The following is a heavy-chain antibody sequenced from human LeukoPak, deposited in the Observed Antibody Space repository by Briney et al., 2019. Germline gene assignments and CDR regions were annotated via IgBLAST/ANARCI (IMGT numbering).Heavy chain of an antibody. Sequence: SETLSLTCTVSGYSISSGYYWGWIRQPPGKGLEWIGSIYHSGSTYYNPSLKSRVTISVDTSKNQFSLKLSSVTAADTAVYYCARAKAYSYGYSYFDYWGQGTLVTVSS. CDR2: IYHSGST. CDR3: ARAKAYSYGYSYFDY. V-gene: IGHV4-38-2*02. J-gene: IGHJ4*02. D-gene: IGHD5-18*01. CDR1: GYSISSGYY.